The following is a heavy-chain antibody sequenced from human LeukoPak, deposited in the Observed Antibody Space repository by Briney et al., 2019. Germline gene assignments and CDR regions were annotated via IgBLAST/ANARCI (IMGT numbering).Heavy chain of an antibody. J-gene: IGHJ4*02. Sequence: PGGSLRLSCAASGFTFSSYAMSWVRQAPGKGLEWVSAISGSGGSTYYADSVKGRFTISRDNSKNTLYLQMNSLRAEDTAVYYCAKLFKGGLQWLDFDYWGQGTLVTVSS. D-gene: IGHD6-19*01. V-gene: IGHV3-23*01. CDR3: AKLFKGGLQWLDFDY. CDR2: ISGSGGST. CDR1: GFTFSSYA.